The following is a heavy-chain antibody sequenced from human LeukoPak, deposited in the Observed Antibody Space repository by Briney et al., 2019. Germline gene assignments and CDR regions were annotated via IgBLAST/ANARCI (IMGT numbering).Heavy chain of an antibody. CDR3: ARLYYHGSGSSDY. J-gene: IGHJ4*02. V-gene: IGHV3-48*02. D-gene: IGHD3-10*01. Sequence: GGSLRLSCAASGFTFSSYSMNWVRQAPGKGLEWVSFISSSSSNIYYADSVKGRFTISRDNAKNSLYLQMNSLRDEDTAVYYCARLYYHGSGSSDYWGQGTLVTVSS. CDR1: GFTFSSYS. CDR2: ISSSSSNI.